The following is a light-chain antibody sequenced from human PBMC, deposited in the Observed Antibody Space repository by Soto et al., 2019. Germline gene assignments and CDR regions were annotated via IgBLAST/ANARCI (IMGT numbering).Light chain of an antibody. J-gene: IGKJ1*01. CDR2: KAS. Sequence: DIQMTHSPSTLYPSLGXMVSITFRASQSITTWLAWYQQKPVKAPNVLIYKASSLESGVLSRFSGSGSGTEFTLTISSLQPDDFATYYCQQYNSYGTFGQGPKVDI. V-gene: IGKV1-5*03. CDR1: QSITTW. CDR3: QQYNSYGT.